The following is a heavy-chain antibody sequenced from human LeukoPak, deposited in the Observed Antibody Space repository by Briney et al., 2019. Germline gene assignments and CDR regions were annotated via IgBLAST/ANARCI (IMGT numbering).Heavy chain of an antibody. J-gene: IGHJ3*02. Sequence: GGSLRLSCAASGFTFSDYYMSWIRQAPGKGLEWVSYISSSSSYTYYADSVKGRFTISRDNSKNTLYLQMNSLRAEDTAVYYCAKHIAVAGPDAFDIWGQGTMVTVSS. CDR1: GFTFSDYY. CDR2: ISSSSSYT. D-gene: IGHD6-19*01. V-gene: IGHV3-11*03. CDR3: AKHIAVAGPDAFDI.